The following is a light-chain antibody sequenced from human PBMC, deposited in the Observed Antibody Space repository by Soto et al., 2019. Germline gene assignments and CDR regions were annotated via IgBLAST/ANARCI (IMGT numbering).Light chain of an antibody. Sequence: DIQMTQSPSTLSASVGYRVTITCRASQSISIWLAWYQQKPGKAPKLLIYDASSLESGVPSRFSGSGSGTEFTLTISRLQPDDFAGYYCQQYNSYSGTFGQGTKVEIK. CDR3: QQYNSYSGT. J-gene: IGKJ1*01. CDR1: QSISIW. V-gene: IGKV1-5*01. CDR2: DAS.